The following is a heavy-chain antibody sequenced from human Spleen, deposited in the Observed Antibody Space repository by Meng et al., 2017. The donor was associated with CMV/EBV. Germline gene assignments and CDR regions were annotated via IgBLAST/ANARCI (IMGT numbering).Heavy chain of an antibody. D-gene: IGHD2-2*01. CDR2: ISGGGRGT. Sequence: GGSLRLSCAASGFSFSSNVMSWVRQAPGRGLEWVSFISGGGRGTYYTDSVKDRFTISRDNSKNTLYLQMNSLRAEDTAVYYCAKALEGFCSSTTCYSYYGMDVWGQGTTVTVSS. J-gene: IGHJ6*02. CDR1: GFSFSSNV. CDR3: AKALEGFCSSTTCYSYYGMDV. V-gene: IGHV3-23*01.